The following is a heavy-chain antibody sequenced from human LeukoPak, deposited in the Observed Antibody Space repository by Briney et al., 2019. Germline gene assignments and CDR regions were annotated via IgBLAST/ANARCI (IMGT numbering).Heavy chain of an antibody. CDR3: ARLSSSWYQDWYFDL. CDR2: IYTRGST. V-gene: IGHV4-4*07. Sequence: SETLSLTCTVSGGSISSYDWSWIRKPAGKGLEWIGRIYTRGSTNYNPSLKSRVSMSVDTSKKQFSLKLSSVTAADTAVYYCARLSSSWYQDWYFDLWGRGTLVTVSS. J-gene: IGHJ2*01. D-gene: IGHD6-13*01. CDR1: GGSISSYD.